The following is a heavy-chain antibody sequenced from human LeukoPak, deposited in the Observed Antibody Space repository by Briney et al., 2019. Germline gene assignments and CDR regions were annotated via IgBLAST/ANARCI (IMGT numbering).Heavy chain of an antibody. V-gene: IGHV3-72*01. CDR2: IRNKPNSYTT. J-gene: IGHJ4*02. CDR3: TRGPPDY. CDR1: GFTFSDHY. Sequence: GGSLRLSCAASGFTFSDHYMDWVRQAPGKGLEWVGRIRNKPNSYTTEYAASVRGRFTISRDDSKNSLYLQMNSLKIEDTAVYYCTRGPPDYWGQGTLVTVSS.